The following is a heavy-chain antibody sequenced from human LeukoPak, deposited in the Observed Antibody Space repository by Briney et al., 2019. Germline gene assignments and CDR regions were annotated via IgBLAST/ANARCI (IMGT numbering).Heavy chain of an antibody. CDR2: IKEDGTEK. CDR3: ARGSGYDYVGVPFDY. Sequence: GGSLRLSCAASGFPFNAYWMTWVRQAPGKGLEWVANIKEDGTEKYYVDSVKGRFTIFRDNAKNSLYLQMNSLRAEDTAVYYCARGSGYDYVGVPFDYWGQGTLVTVSS. D-gene: IGHD5-12*01. J-gene: IGHJ4*02. CDR1: GFPFNAYW. V-gene: IGHV3-7*03.